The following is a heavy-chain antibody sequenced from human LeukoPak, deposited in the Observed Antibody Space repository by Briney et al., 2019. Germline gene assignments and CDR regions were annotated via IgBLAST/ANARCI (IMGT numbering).Heavy chain of an antibody. D-gene: IGHD2-2*01. Sequence: EASVKVSCKASGYTFTGYYLHWVRQAPGQGLEWMGRINPNSGGTNYAQKFQGRVTMTGDTSISTAYMELSRLRSDDTAVYFCARAHCSSTTCLNAFDIWGQGTMVTVS. CDR1: GYTFTGYY. V-gene: IGHV1-2*06. CDR3: ARAHCSSTTCLNAFDI. J-gene: IGHJ3*02. CDR2: INPNSGGT.